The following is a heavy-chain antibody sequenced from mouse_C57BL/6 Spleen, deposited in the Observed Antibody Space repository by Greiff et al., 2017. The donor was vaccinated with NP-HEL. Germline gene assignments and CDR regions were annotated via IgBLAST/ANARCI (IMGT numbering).Heavy chain of an antibody. V-gene: IGHV1-85*01. J-gene: IGHJ2*01. CDR3: AGQEGYFDY. Sequence: LQESGPELVKPGASVKLSCKASGYTFTSYDINWVKQRPGPGLEWIGWIYPRYGSTKYNEKFTGKATLTVDPSSSTAYMELHSLTSEDSAVYFCAGQEGYFDYWGQGTTLTVSS. CDR2: IYPRYGST. CDR1: GYTFTSYD. D-gene: IGHD3-3*01.